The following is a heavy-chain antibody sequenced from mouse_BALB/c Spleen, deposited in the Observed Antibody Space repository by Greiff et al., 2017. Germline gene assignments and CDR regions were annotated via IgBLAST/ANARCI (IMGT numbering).Heavy chain of an antibody. CDR1: GDSITSGY. J-gene: IGHJ4*01. V-gene: IGHV3-8*02. D-gene: IGHD2-1*01. CDR3: ARYRGNYPYYAMDY. Sequence: EVKLEESGPSLVKPSQTLSLTCSVTGDSITSGYWNWIRKFPGNKLEYMGYISYSGSTYYNPSLKSRISITRDTSKNQYYLQLNSVTTEDTATYYCARYRGNYPYYAMDYWGQGTSVTVSS. CDR2: ISYSGST.